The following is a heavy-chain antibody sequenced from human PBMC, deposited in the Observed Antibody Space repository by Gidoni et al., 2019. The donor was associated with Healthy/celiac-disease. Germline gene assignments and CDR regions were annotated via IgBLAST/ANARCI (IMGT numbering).Heavy chain of an antibody. D-gene: IGHD6-13*01. V-gene: IGHV3-21*01. J-gene: IGHJ5*02. CDR2: ISSSSSYI. Sequence: EVQLVESGGGLVKPGGSLRLSCAASGFTFSSYSMNWVRQAPGKGLEWVSSISSSSSYIYYADSVKGRFTISRDNAKNSLYLQMNSLRAEDTAVYYCARDLSSSWYGLDWFDPWGQGTLVTVSS. CDR1: GFTFSSYS. CDR3: ARDLSSSWYGLDWFDP.